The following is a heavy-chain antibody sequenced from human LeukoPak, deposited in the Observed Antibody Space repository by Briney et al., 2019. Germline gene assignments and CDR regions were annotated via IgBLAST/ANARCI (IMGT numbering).Heavy chain of an antibody. D-gene: IGHD6-6*01. CDR2: INPNSGGT. Sequence: ASVKVSCKGSDYTFTSYGISWVRQAPGQGLEWMGWINPNSGGTNYAQKFQGRVTMTRDTSTSTAYMELRSLRSDDTAVYYCARGVGRQLATLYYFDYWGQGTLVTVSS. CDR1: DYTFTSYG. J-gene: IGHJ4*02. CDR3: ARGVGRQLATLYYFDY. V-gene: IGHV1-18*01.